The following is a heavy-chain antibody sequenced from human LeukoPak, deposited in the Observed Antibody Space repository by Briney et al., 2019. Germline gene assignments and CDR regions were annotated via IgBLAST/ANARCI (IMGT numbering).Heavy chain of an antibody. Sequence: SVKVSCKASGGTFSSYAISWVRQAPGQGLEWMGRIIPIIGTANYAQKFQGRVTITTDESTSTAYMELSSLRSEDTAVYYCAREIRGSDAYFDYWGQGTLVTVSS. CDR2: IIPIIGTA. D-gene: IGHD3-10*01. V-gene: IGHV1-69*05. J-gene: IGHJ4*02. CDR1: GGTFSSYA. CDR3: AREIRGSDAYFDY.